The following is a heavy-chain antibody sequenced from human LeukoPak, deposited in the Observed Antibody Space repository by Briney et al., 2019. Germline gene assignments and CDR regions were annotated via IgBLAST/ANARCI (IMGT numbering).Heavy chain of an antibody. CDR3: AKDSSQGGDYFDS. CDR1: GFTFSKYA. CDR2: INGSGVIT. Sequence: GGSLRLSCAASGFTFSKYAMNGVRQAPGKGLEGGSGINGSGVITFYADSVKGRFTISRDNSKNTLYLQMNSLRAEDTAIYYCAKDSSQGGDYFDSWGQGTLVTVSS. D-gene: IGHD3-16*01. J-gene: IGHJ4*02. V-gene: IGHV3-23*01.